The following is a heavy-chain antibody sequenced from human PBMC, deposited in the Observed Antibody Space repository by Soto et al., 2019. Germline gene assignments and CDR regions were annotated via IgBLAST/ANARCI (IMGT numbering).Heavy chain of an antibody. V-gene: IGHV3-23*01. CDR2: ISGSGGST. D-gene: IGHD6-13*01. Sequence: SGFTFSNYAVTWVRQAPGKGLEWVSTISGSGGSTYYADSVKGRFTISRDNSKNTLYLQMNSLRAEDTGVYYCAKDQGSSWYEIDYWGPGTLVTVSS. CDR3: AKDQGSSWYEIDY. J-gene: IGHJ4*02. CDR1: GFTFSNYA.